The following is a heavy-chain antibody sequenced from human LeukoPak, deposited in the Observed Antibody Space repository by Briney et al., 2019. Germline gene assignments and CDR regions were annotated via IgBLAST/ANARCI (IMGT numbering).Heavy chain of an antibody. CDR1: GFTFSNYW. V-gene: IGHV3-7*01. CDR3: AGGRQVGY. Sequence: GSLRLSCAASGFTFSNYWMRWVRQAPGKGLEWVANIKPDGSEKYYVDSVKGRFTISRDNARNSLYLQVNSVSAQDTAVYYCAGGRQVGYWGQGTLVTVPS. CDR2: IKPDGSEK. D-gene: IGHD1-26*01. J-gene: IGHJ4*02.